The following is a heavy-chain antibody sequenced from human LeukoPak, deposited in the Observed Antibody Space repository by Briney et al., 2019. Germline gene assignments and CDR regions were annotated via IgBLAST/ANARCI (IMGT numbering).Heavy chain of an antibody. D-gene: IGHD3-22*01. CDR3: XLDXYYDSSGTPYYYGMDV. CDR1: GFTFSSYS. V-gene: IGHV3-21*01. Sequence: GGSLRLSCAASGFTFSSYSMNWVRQAPGKGLEWVSSISSSSSYIYYADSVKGRFTISRDNAKNSLYLQMNSLRAEDTAVYYCXLDXYYDSSGTPYYYGMDVWGQGTTVTVSS. J-gene: IGHJ6*02. CDR2: ISSSSSYI.